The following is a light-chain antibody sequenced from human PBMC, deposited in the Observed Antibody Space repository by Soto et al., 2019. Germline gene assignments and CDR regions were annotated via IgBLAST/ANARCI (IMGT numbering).Light chain of an antibody. V-gene: IGKV1-39*01. J-gene: IGKJ1*01. CDR2: ASS. CDR3: QQSYNTPWT. Sequence: DLQMTLSPSSLSASVGHTVTITCRASPDISSFLNWYQQKPGNAPKLLIYASSTLQSGVPSRFSGSGSGTDFTLTINSLQPEDFATYYCQQSYNTPWTFGQGTKVEVK. CDR1: PDISSF.